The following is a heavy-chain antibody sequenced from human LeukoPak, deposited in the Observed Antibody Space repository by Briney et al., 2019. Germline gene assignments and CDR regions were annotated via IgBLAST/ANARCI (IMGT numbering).Heavy chain of an antibody. CDR3: ARDIAAAGISVNFDY. Sequence: ASVKVSCKASGYTFTSYDINWVRQATGQGLEWTGWMNPNSGNTGYAQKFQGRVTMTRNTSISTAYMELSSLRSEDTAVYYCARDIAAAGISVNFDYWGQGTLVTVSS. D-gene: IGHD6-13*01. CDR2: MNPNSGNT. J-gene: IGHJ4*02. CDR1: GYTFTSYD. V-gene: IGHV1-8*01.